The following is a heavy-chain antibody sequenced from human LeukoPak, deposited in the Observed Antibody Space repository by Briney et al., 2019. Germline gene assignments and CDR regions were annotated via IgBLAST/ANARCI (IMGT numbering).Heavy chain of an antibody. V-gene: IGHV3-21*01. CDR3: ARGRYYYDSSGYQYYFDY. CDR2: ISSSSSYI. CDR1: GFTFSSYG. Sequence: PGGSLRLSCAASGFTFSSYGMNWVRQAPGKGLEWVSSISSSSSYIYYADSVKGRFTISRDNAKNSLYLQMNSLRAEDTAVYYCARGRYYYDSSGYQYYFDYWGQGTLVTVSS. J-gene: IGHJ4*02. D-gene: IGHD3-22*01.